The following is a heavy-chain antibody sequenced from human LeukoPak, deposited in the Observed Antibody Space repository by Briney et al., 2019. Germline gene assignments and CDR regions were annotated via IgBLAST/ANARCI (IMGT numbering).Heavy chain of an antibody. CDR1: GFTFSSYE. V-gene: IGHV3-48*03. CDR2: ISSSGSTI. CDR3: AKVGPDSGNRYGYPDY. Sequence: GGSLRLSCAASGFTFSSYEMNWVRQAPGKGLEWVSYISSSGSTIYYADSVQGRFSISRDNAKNSLYLQMNSLRAGDTAVYYCAKVGPDSGNRYGYPDYWGQGTLVTVSS. D-gene: IGHD5-18*01. J-gene: IGHJ4*02.